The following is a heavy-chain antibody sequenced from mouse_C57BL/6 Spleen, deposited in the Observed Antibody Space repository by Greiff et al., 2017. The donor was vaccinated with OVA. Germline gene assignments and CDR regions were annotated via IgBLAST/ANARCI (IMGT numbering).Heavy chain of an antibody. D-gene: IGHD1-1*01. V-gene: IGHV1-69*01. J-gene: IGHJ2*01. Sequence: QVQLQQPGAELVMPGASVKLSCKASGYTFTSYWMHWVKQRPGQGLEWIGEIDPSDSYTNYNQKFKGKSTLTVDKSSSTAYMQLSSLTSEDSAVYYCARETYYGNTRRGYFDYWGQGTTLTVSS. CDR1: GYTFTSYW. CDR2: IDPSDSYT. CDR3: ARETYYGNTRRGYFDY.